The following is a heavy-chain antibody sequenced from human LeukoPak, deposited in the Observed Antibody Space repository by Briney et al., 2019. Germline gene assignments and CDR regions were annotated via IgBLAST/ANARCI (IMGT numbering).Heavy chain of an antibody. Sequence: TLSPPPLSPCGPPTLVGAYWTGIRQPPGRGRGGFGGTYSSGSTNYNPSLKRRVTISVDTSKNQFSLRLSSVPAADTAVYYCARDRYYDILTEGSFDPWGQGTLVTVSS. D-gene: IGHD3-9*01. CDR3: ARDRYYDILTEGSFDP. V-gene: IGHV4-61*02. J-gene: IGHJ5*02. CDR1: CGPPTLVGAY. CDR2: TYSSGST.